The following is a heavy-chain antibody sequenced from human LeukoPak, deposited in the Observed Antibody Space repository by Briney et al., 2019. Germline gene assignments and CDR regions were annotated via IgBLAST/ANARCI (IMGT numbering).Heavy chain of an antibody. J-gene: IGHJ5*02. Sequence: SETLSLTCTVSGGSINSGSYYWGWIRQPPGKGLEWIGSIYYSGSTYYNPSLKSRVTISIDTSKNQFSLKLSSVTAVDTAVYYCAKTYSSGWWDNWFDPWGQGTLVTVSS. V-gene: IGHV4-39*07. CDR2: IYYSGST. D-gene: IGHD6-19*01. CDR1: GGSINSGSYY. CDR3: AKTYSSGWWDNWFDP.